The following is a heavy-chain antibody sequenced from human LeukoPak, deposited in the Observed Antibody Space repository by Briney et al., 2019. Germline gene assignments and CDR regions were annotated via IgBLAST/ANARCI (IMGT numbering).Heavy chain of an antibody. CDR2: IYYSGST. V-gene: IGHV4-59*01. CDR1: GGSISSYY. D-gene: IGHD3-10*01. CDR3: ARTTMVRGVTFDP. Sequence: PSETLSLTCTVSGGSISSYYWSWIRQPPGKGLEWIGYIYYSGSTNYNPSLKSRVTISVDTSKNQFSLKLSSVTAADTAVYYCARTTMVRGVTFDPWGQGTLVTVSS. J-gene: IGHJ5*02.